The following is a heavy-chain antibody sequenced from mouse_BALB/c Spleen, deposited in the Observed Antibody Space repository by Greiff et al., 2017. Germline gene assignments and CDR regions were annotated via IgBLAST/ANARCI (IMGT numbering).Heavy chain of an antibody. Sequence: EVQGVESGGGLVKPGGSLKLSCAASGFTFSDYYMYWVRQTPEKRLEWVATISDGGSYTYYPDSVKGRFTISRDNAKNNLYLQMSSLKSEDTAMYYCARDDYAMDYWGQGTSVTVSS. CDR1: GFTFSDYY. J-gene: IGHJ4*01. V-gene: IGHV5-4*02. CDR3: ARDDYAMDY. CDR2: ISDGGSYT.